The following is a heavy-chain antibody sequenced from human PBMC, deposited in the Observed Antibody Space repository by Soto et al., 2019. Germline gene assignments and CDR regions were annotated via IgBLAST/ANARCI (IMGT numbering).Heavy chain of an antibody. CDR1: GGTFSSYA. J-gene: IGHJ6*02. D-gene: IGHD3-22*01. CDR2: IIPILGIA. V-gene: IGHV1-69*10. CDR3: ASGYYDSSGYYYPFYYYYGMDV. Sequence: GASVKVSCKASGGTFSSYAISWVRQAPGQGLEWMGGIIPILGIANYAQKFQGRVTITADKSTSTAYMELSSLRSEDTAVYYCASGYYDSSGYYYPFYYYYGMDVWGQGTTVTV.